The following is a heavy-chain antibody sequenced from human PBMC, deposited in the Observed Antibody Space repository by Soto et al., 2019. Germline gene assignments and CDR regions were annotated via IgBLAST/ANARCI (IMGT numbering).Heavy chain of an antibody. Sequence: QVQLVESGGGVVQPGRSLRLSCAASGFTFSSYGMHWVRQAPGKGLEWVAVIWYDGSNKYYADSVKGRFTISRDNSKNTLYLQMNGLRAEDTAVYYCARQCCGTTWGYYYFDYWGQGTLVTVSS. V-gene: IGHV3-33*01. J-gene: IGHJ4*02. CDR3: ARQCCGTTWGYYYFDY. CDR2: IWYDGSNK. D-gene: IGHD1-26*01. CDR1: GFTFSSYG.